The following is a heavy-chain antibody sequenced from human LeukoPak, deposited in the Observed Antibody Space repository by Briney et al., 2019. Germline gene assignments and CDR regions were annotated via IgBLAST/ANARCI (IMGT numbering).Heavy chain of an antibody. V-gene: IGHV4-59*01. D-gene: IGHD4-23*01. CDR2: IYYSGST. Sequence: PSETLSLTCSVSGGSISGYYWNWIRQPPGKGLEWVGHIYYSGSTNYNPSLKSRVTISVDTSKNQFSLKLSSVTAADTAVYYCARAAYGGNSALLDYWGQGTLVTVSS. CDR3: ARAAYGGNSALLDY. J-gene: IGHJ4*02. CDR1: GGSISGYY.